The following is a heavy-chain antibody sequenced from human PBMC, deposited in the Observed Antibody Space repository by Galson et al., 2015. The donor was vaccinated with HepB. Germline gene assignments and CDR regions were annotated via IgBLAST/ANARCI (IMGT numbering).Heavy chain of an antibody. CDR3: ARDRGYLATVVTGWFDP. J-gene: IGHJ5*02. D-gene: IGHD4-23*01. Sequence: SLRLSCAASGFTFSSYAMHWVRQAPGKGLEWVAVISYDGSNKYYADSVKGRFTISRDNSKNTLYLQMNSLRAEDTAVYYCARDRGYLATVVTGWFDPWGQGTLVTVSS. CDR1: GFTFSSYA. CDR2: ISYDGSNK. V-gene: IGHV3-30-3*01.